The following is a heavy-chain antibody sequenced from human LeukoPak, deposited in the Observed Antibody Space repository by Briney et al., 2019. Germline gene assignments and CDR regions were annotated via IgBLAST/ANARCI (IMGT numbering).Heavy chain of an antibody. D-gene: IGHD6-13*01. CDR1: GFTFSDYY. J-gene: IGHJ4*02. CDR2: ISYDGSNK. CDR3: ASPYSSSWYELCY. V-gene: IGHV3-30*03. Sequence: PGGSLRLSCAASGFTFSDYYMSWIRQAPGKGLEWVAVISYDGSNKYYADSVKGRFTISRDNAKNSLYLQMNSLRAEDTAVYYCASPYSSSWYELCYWGQGTLVTVSS.